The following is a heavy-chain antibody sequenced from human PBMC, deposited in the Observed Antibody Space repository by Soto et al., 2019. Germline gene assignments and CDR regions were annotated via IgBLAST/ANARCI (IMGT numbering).Heavy chain of an antibody. Sequence: EVQLVQSGAVVKRPGQSLRISCKVSGYKFTEYWIGWVRQTPGRAMEWMGSIYPGDSDTAFSPSFRGQVTFSVDKSTNSAFLQWSSLKASDTAIYYCARRDLYSGTYFFDFWGLGTQVTVSS. J-gene: IGHJ4*02. CDR3: ARRDLYSGTYFFDF. CDR1: GYKFTEYW. V-gene: IGHV5-51*01. CDR2: IYPGDSDT. D-gene: IGHD1-26*01.